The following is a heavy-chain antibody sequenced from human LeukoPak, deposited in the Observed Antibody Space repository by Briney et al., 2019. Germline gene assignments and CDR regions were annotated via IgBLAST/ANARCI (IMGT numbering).Heavy chain of an antibody. CDR3: ARGPYTGYSSGLGDY. Sequence: GGSLRLSCAASGFTFSSYGMHWVRQAPGKGLEWVAVIWYDGSNKYYVDSVKGRFTISRDNSKNTLYLQMNSLRAEDTAVYYCARGPYTGYSSGLGDYWGQGTLVTVSS. D-gene: IGHD6-19*01. V-gene: IGHV3-33*08. CDR2: IWYDGSNK. J-gene: IGHJ4*02. CDR1: GFTFSSYG.